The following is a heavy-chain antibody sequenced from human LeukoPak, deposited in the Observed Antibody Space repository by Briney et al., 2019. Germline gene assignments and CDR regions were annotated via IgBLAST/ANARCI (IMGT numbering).Heavy chain of an antibody. J-gene: IGHJ5*02. D-gene: IGHD3-3*01. V-gene: IGHV4-34*01. CDR3: ARGPPRYDFWRSRWFDP. Sequence: SESLSLTCAVYGGSFSGYYWSWIRQPPGKGLEWIGEINHSGSTNYNPSLKSRVTISVDTSKNQFSLKLSSVTAADTAVYYCARGPPRYDFWRSRWFDPWGQGTLVTVSS. CDR1: GGSFSGYY. CDR2: INHSGST.